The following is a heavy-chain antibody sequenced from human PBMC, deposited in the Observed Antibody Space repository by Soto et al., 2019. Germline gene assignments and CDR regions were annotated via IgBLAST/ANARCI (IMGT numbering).Heavy chain of an antibody. CDR1: GYSFTSYW. Sequence: PGESLKISCTGVGYSFTSYWIAWVRQTPGKGLEWMGIIYPGDSDTRYSPSFEGQVTISADKSITTAYLQWSSLKASDTAMYYCARGYCTTTICDPWFDPWGQGTLVTAPQ. D-gene: IGHD2-8*01. CDR2: IYPGDSDT. J-gene: IGHJ5*02. CDR3: ARGYCTTTICDPWFDP. V-gene: IGHV5-51*01.